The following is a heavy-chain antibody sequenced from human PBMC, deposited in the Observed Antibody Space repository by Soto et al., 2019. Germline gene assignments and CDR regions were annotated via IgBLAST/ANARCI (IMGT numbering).Heavy chain of an antibody. CDR1: GGSIRSYY. D-gene: IGHD6-13*01. V-gene: IGHV4-59*01. CDR2: IYYSGTT. J-gene: IGHJ4*02. CDR3: ARDAPSSTYFDY. Sequence: QVQLQESGPGLVKPSETLSLTCTVSGGSIRSYYWTWIRQPPGKGLEWIGYIYYSGTTNYNPSLKSRVTLSVDTSKNQFSLKLNSVTAADTAVYYCARDAPSSTYFDYWGKGALVTVSS.